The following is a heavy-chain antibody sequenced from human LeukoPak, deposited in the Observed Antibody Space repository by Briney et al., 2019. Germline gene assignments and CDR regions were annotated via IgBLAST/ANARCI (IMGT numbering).Heavy chain of an antibody. D-gene: IGHD1-26*01. J-gene: IGHJ4*02. V-gene: IGHV3-7*03. CDR3: VKDSPPRYSGSPPAY. Sequence: GGSLRLSCAASGFTFSSYWMSWVRQAPGKGLEWVANINKDGGETYYVDSVKGRFTISRDKAKNSLYLQMNSLRADDTAVYYCVKDSPPRYSGSPPAYWGQGTLVTVSS. CDR1: GFTFSSYW. CDR2: INKDGGET.